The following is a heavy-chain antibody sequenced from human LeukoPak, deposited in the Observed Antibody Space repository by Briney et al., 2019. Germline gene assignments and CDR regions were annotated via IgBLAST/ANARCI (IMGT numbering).Heavy chain of an antibody. CDR2: IYYSGST. V-gene: IGHV4-59*08. J-gene: IGHJ4*02. CDR3: ARTQYGGYVNY. CDR1: GGSISSYY. Sequence: SETLSLTCTVSGGSISSYYWSWIRQPPGKGLEWIGYIYYSGSTNYNPSLKSRVTISVDTSKNQFSLMLSSVTAADTAVYYCARTQYGGYVNYWGQGTLVTVSS. D-gene: IGHD4/OR15-4a*01.